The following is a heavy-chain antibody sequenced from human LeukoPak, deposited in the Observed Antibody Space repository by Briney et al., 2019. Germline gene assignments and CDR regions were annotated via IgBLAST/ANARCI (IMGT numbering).Heavy chain of an antibody. CDR3: VRGGGSCCRFYAFDI. J-gene: IGHJ3*02. CDR2: ISGSGGST. V-gene: IGHV3-23*01. CDR1: GFTFSSYA. Sequence: GGSLRLSCAASGFTFSSYAMSWVRQAPGKGVEWVSAISGSGGSTYYADSVKGRFTISRDNSKNTLYLQINSLRAEDTAFYYCVRGGGSCCRFYAFDIWGQGTMVTVSS. D-gene: IGHD2-15*01.